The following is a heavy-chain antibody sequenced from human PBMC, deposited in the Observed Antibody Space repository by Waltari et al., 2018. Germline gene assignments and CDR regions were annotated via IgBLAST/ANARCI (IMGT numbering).Heavy chain of an antibody. V-gene: IGHV4-30-4*08. J-gene: IGHJ4*02. Sequence: QVQLQESGPGLVKPSQTLSLTCTVSGGSISSGDYYWSWIRQPPGKGLEWIGYIYYSGSTYYNPSLKSRVTISVDTSKNQFSLKLSSVTAADTAVYYWARERLLWFRESYFDYWGQGTLVTVSS. CDR3: ARERLLWFRESYFDY. CDR1: GGSISSGDYY. CDR2: IYYSGST. D-gene: IGHD3-10*01.